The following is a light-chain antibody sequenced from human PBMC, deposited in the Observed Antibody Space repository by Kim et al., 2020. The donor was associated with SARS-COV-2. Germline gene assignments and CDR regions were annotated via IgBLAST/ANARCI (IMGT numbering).Light chain of an antibody. Sequence: SSELTQDPAVSVALGQTVRITCQGDSLREYYASWYLQKPGQAPVLVMYGENNRRSGVRAHFSGSSSGDTTSLSTTRAAAVDEDDYYYNSRERSSRPVVFGGGTQLTVL. CDR1: SLREYY. CDR3: NSRERSSRPVV. J-gene: IGLJ3*02. V-gene: IGLV3-19*01. CDR2: GEN.